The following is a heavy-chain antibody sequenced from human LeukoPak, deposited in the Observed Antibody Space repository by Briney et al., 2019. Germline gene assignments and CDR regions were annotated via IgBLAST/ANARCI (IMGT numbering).Heavy chain of an antibody. Sequence: PGGSLRLSCAASGFTFSSYAMHWVRQAPGKGLEWVAVISYDGSNKYYADSVKGRFTISRDNSKNTLYLQMNSLRAEDTAVYYCAREPGLLWFGESIDYWGQGTLVTVSS. D-gene: IGHD3-10*01. CDR1: GFTFSSYA. J-gene: IGHJ4*02. V-gene: IGHV3-30-3*01. CDR2: ISYDGSNK. CDR3: AREPGLLWFGESIDY.